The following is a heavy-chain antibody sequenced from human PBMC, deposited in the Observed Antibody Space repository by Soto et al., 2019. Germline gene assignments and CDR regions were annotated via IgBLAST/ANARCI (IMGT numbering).Heavy chain of an antibody. CDR2: LLRSGSTT. CDR3: AKDAVSGEGIWLMDY. V-gene: IGHV3-23*01. Sequence: VVSLILSCSSSVFTFTNYSITWARQAPVKGLEWVSILLRSGSTTYYADSVKGRFTISSDISANSLYLQMDSLRAEDTAVYYCAKDAVSGEGIWLMDYWGQGTVVTVSS. J-gene: IGHJ4*02. CDR1: VFTFTNYS. D-gene: IGHD2-21*01.